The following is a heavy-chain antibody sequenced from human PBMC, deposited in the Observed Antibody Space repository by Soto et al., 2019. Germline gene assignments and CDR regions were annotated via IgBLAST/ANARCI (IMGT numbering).Heavy chain of an antibody. D-gene: IGHD6-13*01. CDR2: ISHDGSDK. J-gene: IGHJ4*02. CDR3: AKDRSSSWSFDY. V-gene: IGHV3-30*18. CDR1: GFTFRSCG. Sequence: PGGSLILSCSTSGFTFRSCGMHWVRQAPGKGLEWVAVISHDGSDKHNADSVKGRFTISRDNSKNTLYLQMNSLRVEDTAVYYCAKDRSSSWSFDYWGQGALVTVSS.